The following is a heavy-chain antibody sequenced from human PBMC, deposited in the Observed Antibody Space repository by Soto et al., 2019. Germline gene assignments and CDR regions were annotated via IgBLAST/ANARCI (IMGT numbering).Heavy chain of an antibody. V-gene: IGHV1-8*01. D-gene: IGHD2-2*01. CDR3: ARGALYCSSTSCYLDNYYYYMDV. CDR2: MNPNSGNT. J-gene: IGHJ6*03. Sequence: ASVKVSCKASGYTFTSYDINWVRQATGQGLEWMGWMNPNSGNTGYAQKFQGRVTMTRNTSISTAYMELSSLRSEDTAVYYCARGALYCSSTSCYLDNYYYYMDVWGKGTTVTV. CDR1: GYTFTSYD.